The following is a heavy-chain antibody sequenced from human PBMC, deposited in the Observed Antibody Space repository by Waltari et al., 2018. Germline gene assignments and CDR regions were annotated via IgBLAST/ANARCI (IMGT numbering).Heavy chain of an antibody. D-gene: IGHD3-22*01. CDR3: ARETGAGSSYRGWFDP. CDR2: IYTSGST. J-gene: IGHJ5*02. CDR1: GGSISSYY. Sequence: QVQLQESGPGLVKPSETLSLTCTVPGGSISSYYWSWLRPPAGKGLEWIGRIYTSGSTNYNPSLKSRVTMSVDTSKNQFSLKLSSVTAADTAVYYCARETGAGSSYRGWFDPWGQGTLVTVSS. V-gene: IGHV4-4*07.